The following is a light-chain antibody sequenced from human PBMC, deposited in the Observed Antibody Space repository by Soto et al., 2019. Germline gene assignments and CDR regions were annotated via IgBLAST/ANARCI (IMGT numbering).Light chain of an antibody. CDR1: QSISTH. Sequence: EIVMTQSPATLAVSPGDRATLSCRASQSISTHLTWYQHKPGQPPRPLIYGASTRATGIPARFSGSGSGTEFTLTISSLQSEDFAVYYCQQYNGSPYTFGHGNKLEIK. V-gene: IGKV3-15*01. CDR3: QQYNGSPYT. J-gene: IGKJ2*01. CDR2: GAS.